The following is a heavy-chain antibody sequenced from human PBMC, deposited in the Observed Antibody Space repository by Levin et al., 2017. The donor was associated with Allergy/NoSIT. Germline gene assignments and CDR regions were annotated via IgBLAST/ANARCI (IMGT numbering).Heavy chain of an antibody. D-gene: IGHD2-2*01. V-gene: IGHV4-39*01. Sequence: ESLKISCTVSGGSISSSSYYWGWIRQPPGKGLEWIGSIYYSGSTYYNPSLKSRVTISVDTSKNQFSLKLRSVTAADTAVYYCARHFGDALGPAAMPKSNYYYDYYMDVWGKGTTVTVSS. CDR3: ARHFGDALGPAAMPKSNYYYDYYMDV. CDR2: IYYSGST. CDR1: GGSISSSSYY. J-gene: IGHJ6*03.